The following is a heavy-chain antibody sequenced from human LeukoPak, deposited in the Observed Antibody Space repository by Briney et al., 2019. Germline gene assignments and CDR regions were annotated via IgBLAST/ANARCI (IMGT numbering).Heavy chain of an antibody. V-gene: IGHV5-51*01. CDR3: ARLRYQLLSHDAFDI. CDR1: GYSFTSYW. D-gene: IGHD2-2*01. Sequence: GESLKISCKGSGYSFTSYWIGWVRQMPGKGLEWMGIVYPGDSDTRYSPSFQGQVTISADKSISTAYLQWSSLKASDTAMYYCARLRYQLLSHDAFDIWGQGTMVTVSS. J-gene: IGHJ3*02. CDR2: VYPGDSDT.